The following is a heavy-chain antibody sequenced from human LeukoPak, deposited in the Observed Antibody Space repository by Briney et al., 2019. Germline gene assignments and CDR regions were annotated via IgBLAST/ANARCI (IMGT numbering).Heavy chain of an antibody. V-gene: IGHV1-24*01. D-gene: IGHD3-22*01. Sequence: ASVKVSCKFSGYTLTELSMHWVRQTPGKGLEGMGGFDPEDGETIYAQKFQGRVTMTEDTSTDTAYMELSSLRSEDTAVYYCATEQAYYYDSSGPTWGQGTLVTVSS. J-gene: IGHJ5*02. CDR2: FDPEDGET. CDR3: ATEQAYYYDSSGPT. CDR1: GYTLTELS.